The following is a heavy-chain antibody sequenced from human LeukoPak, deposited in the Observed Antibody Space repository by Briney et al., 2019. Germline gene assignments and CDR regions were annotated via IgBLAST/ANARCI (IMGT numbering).Heavy chain of an antibody. CDR3: ARQKQKYSGSYYPPYFDY. V-gene: IGHV4-34*01. D-gene: IGHD1-26*01. Sequence: SETLSLTCAVYGGSFSGYYWSWIRQPPGKGLEWIGEINHSGSTYYNPSLKSRVTISVDTSKNQFSLKLSSVTAADTAVYYCARQKQKYSGSYYPPYFDYWGQGTLVTVSS. J-gene: IGHJ4*02. CDR2: INHSGST. CDR1: GGSFSGYY.